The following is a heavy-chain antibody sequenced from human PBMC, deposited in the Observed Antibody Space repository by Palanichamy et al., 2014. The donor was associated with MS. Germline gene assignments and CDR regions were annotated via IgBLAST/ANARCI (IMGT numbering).Heavy chain of an antibody. CDR1: GFSFSTYA. CDR3: AKMWGSGSYNNFPDY. D-gene: IGHD3-10*01. CDR2: ISGSGSST. J-gene: IGHJ4*02. V-gene: IGHV3-23*01. Sequence: EVQLLESGGGLVQPGGSLRLSCAASGFSFSTYAMTWVRQAPGKGLEWVSTISGSGSSTYYADSVKGRFTISRDNSKNTLYLQMNSLRAEDTAVYYCAKMWGSGSYNNFPDYWGQGALVTVSS.